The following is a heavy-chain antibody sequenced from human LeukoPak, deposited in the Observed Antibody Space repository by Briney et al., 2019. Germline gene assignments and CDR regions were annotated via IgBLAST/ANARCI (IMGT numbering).Heavy chain of an antibody. CDR3: PTEATYSDFFPGFY. CDR1: GFTFSNAW. V-gene: IGHV3-15*01. D-gene: IGHD3-3*01. J-gene: IGHJ4*02. Sequence: GGSLRLSCAASGFTFSNAWMSWVRQAPGKGLEWVGRIKSKTDGGTTDYAAPVKGRFTISRDDSKNTLYLQMNSLKTEDTAVYYGPTEATYSDFFPGFYGGKGTLVPVPS. CDR2: IKSKTDGGTT.